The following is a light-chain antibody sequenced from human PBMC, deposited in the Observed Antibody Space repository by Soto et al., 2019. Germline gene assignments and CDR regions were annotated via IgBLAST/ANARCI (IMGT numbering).Light chain of an antibody. CDR3: QQFSSYQT. J-gene: IGKJ4*01. CDR2: GAS. CDR1: QGISTA. Sequence: AIQVTQSPSSLSASVGDRVTINCRTSQGISTALAWYQQRPGGPPKLLIYGASTLESGVPSRFSGSGSGIDFTLVITNLQPEDFATYYCQQFSSYQTFGGGTKVEIK. V-gene: IGKV1-13*02.